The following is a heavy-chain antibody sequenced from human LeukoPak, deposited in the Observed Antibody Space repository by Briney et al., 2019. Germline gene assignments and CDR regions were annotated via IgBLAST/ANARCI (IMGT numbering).Heavy chain of an antibody. D-gene: IGHD2-8*01. J-gene: IGHJ5*02. CDR3: ARDQYGWFEP. CDR1: GGSISSSSYY. Sequence: SETLSLTCTVSGGSISSSSYYWSWIRQPAGKGLEWIGRIYTSGSTNYNPSLKSRVTMSVDTSKNQFSLKLSSVTAADTAVYYCARDQYGWFEPWGQGTLVTVSS. CDR2: IYTSGST. V-gene: IGHV4-61*02.